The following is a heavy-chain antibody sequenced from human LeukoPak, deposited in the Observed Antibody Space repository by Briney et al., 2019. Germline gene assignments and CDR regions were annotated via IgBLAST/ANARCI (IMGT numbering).Heavy chain of an antibody. CDR2: IYYSGTT. CDR3: ARDLLGYYFGSGNYGSFDT. V-gene: IGHV4-59*01. D-gene: IGHD3-10*01. Sequence: SETLSLTCTVSGDSISNYYWTWIRQPPGKGLEWIGYIYYSGTTDYNPSLRGRVTMSIDTSKNHVSLKLNALTAADTAVYYCARDLLGYYFGSGNYGSFDTWGQGTLVTVSS. J-gene: IGHJ5*02. CDR1: GDSISNYY.